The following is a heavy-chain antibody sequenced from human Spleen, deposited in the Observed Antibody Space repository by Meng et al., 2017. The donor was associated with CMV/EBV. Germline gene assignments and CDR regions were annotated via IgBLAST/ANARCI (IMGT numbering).Heavy chain of an antibody. Sequence: SETLSLTCTVSRGSISSSSHYWGWVRQVPGKGLEWIGSMLYGGSTFYNPSLKSRVSISIDVSKNQFSLSLSSVTAADTAVYYCARVWGGDNWFDPWGQGILVTVSS. CDR1: RGSISSSSHY. CDR2: MLYGGST. CDR3: ARVWGGDNWFDP. J-gene: IGHJ5*02. V-gene: IGHV4-39*07. D-gene: IGHD3-16*01.